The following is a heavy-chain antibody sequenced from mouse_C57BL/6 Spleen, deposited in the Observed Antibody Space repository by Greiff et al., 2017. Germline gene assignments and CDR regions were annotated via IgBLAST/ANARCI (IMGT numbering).Heavy chain of an antibody. CDR2: IDPSDSYT. J-gene: IGHJ2*01. V-gene: IGHV1-50*01. CDR1: GYTFTSYW. CDR3: ARPSDYFDY. Sequence: QVQLQQPGAELVKPGASVKLSCKASGYTFTSYWMQWVKQRPGQGLEWIGEIDPSDSYTNYNQKFKSKATLTVDTSSSTAYMQLSSLTSEDSAVYYCARPSDYFDYWGQGTTLTVSS.